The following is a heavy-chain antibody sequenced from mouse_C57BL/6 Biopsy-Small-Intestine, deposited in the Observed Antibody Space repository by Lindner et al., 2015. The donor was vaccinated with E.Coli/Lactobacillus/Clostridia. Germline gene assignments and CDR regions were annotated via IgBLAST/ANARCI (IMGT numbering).Heavy chain of an antibody. CDR2: IIPLFGAP. J-gene: IGHJ1*01. D-gene: IGHD2-2*01. CDR1: GDTFTRYA. V-gene: IGHV1S126*01. Sequence: SVKVSCKAPGDTFTRYAISWVRQAPGQGLEWMGGIIPLFGAPNYAQKFQDRVTITADKTTSTAYMELSSLSSEDTAVYYCARGGAERYCGPTSCNYFYYGLDVWGQGTTVTVSS. CDR3: ARGGAERYCGPTSCNYFYYGLDV.